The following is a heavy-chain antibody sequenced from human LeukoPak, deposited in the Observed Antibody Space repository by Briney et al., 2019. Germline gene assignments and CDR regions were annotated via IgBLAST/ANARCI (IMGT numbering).Heavy chain of an antibody. Sequence: SETLSLTCTVSGGSISSYYWSWIRQPPGKGLEWIGYIYYSGSTNYNPSLKSRVTISVDTSKNQFSLKLSSVTAADPAVYYCARDEGAGLFDYWGQGTLVTVSS. D-gene: IGHD1-26*01. CDR1: GGSISSYY. V-gene: IGHV4-59*01. J-gene: IGHJ4*02. CDR3: ARDEGAGLFDY. CDR2: IYYSGST.